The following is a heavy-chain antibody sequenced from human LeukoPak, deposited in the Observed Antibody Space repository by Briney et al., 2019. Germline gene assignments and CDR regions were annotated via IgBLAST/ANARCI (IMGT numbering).Heavy chain of an antibody. Sequence: GGSLRLSCAASGFTSSSYAMHWVRQAPGKGLEWVAVISYDGSNKYYADSVKGRFTISRDNSKNTLYLQMNSLRAEDTAVYYCARSSMIVVVITPNYYFDYWGQGTLVTVSS. V-gene: IGHV3-30-3*01. CDR1: GFTSSSYA. CDR2: ISYDGSNK. J-gene: IGHJ4*02. D-gene: IGHD3-22*01. CDR3: ARSSMIVVVITPNYYFDY.